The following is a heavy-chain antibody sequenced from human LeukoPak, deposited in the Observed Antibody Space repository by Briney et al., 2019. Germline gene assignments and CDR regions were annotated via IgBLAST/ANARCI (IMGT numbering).Heavy chain of an antibody. J-gene: IGHJ4*02. CDR1: GGSISSGDYY. Sequence: QTSQTLSLTCTVSGGSISSGDYYWSWIRQPPGKGLEWIGYIYYSGSTYYNPSLKSRVTISVDTSKNQFSLKLSSVTAADTAVYYCARGGRAFYYYGSGSYYGIDYWGQGTLVTVSS. CDR3: ARGGRAFYYYGSGSYYGIDY. V-gene: IGHV4-30-4*01. CDR2: IYYSGST. D-gene: IGHD3-10*01.